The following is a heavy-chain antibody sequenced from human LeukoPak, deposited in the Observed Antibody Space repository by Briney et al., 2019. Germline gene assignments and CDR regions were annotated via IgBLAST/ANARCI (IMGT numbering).Heavy chain of an antibody. Sequence: ASVKDSCKVSGYTHIELSLHWVRQAPGQGLAWMGWINSKSGGTNYGQKFQGGVTMTRDTSISTAYMELSRVRSEDTAVYYCARSPIFGVGSRIDYWGQGTLVTVSS. J-gene: IGHJ4*02. D-gene: IGHD3-3*01. CDR3: ARSPIFGVGSRIDY. CDR2: INSKSGGT. CDR1: GYTHIELS. V-gene: IGHV1-2*02.